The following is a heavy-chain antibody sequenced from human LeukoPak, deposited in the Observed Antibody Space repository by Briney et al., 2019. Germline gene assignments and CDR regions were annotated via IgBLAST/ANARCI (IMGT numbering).Heavy chain of an antibody. CDR1: GGTFSSYA. Sequence: SVKVSCKASGGTFSSYAISWVRQAPGQGLEWMGGIIPIFGTANYPQKFQGRVTMTRDTSTSTVYMELSSLRSEDTAVYYCARPSKAGYSSSWYGFWGQGTLVTVSS. J-gene: IGHJ4*02. CDR2: IIPIFGTA. CDR3: ARPSKAGYSSSWYGF. V-gene: IGHV1-69*05. D-gene: IGHD6-13*01.